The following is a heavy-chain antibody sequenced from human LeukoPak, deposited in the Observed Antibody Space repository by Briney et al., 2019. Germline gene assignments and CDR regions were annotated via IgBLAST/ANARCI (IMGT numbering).Heavy chain of an antibody. D-gene: IGHD3-3*01. CDR1: GGSISSYC. V-gene: IGHV4-59*01. CDR3: ARVSPITVFGVDYYYYMDV. CDR2: VYYSGST. Sequence: SETLSLTCTVSGGSISSYCWSWIRQPPGKGLEWFGYVYYSGSTNYNPSLKSRVTISVDTSKNQFSLKLSSVTAADTAVYYCARVSPITVFGVDYYYYMDVWGKGTTVTVSS. J-gene: IGHJ6*03.